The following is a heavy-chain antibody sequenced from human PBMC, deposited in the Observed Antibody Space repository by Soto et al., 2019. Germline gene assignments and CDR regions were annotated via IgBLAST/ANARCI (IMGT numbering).Heavy chain of an antibody. CDR2: IKGDGSEK. CDR1: GFTFTSYW. V-gene: IGHV3-7*01. Sequence: EVRLVESGGGLVQPGGSLRLSCVASGFTFTSYWMSWVRQAPGKGVEWVANIKGDGSEKKYVDSVKGRFTISRDNANNSVYLQMNSLRAEDTALYYCGRDEVRNGVGVWGQGTTVTVSS. CDR3: GRDEVRNGVGV. J-gene: IGHJ6*02.